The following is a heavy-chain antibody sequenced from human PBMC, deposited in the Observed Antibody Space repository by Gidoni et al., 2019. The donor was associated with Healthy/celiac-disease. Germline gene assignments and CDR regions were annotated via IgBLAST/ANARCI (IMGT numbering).Heavy chain of an antibody. Sequence: QVQLVQSGAEVKKPGSSVKVSCKASGGTFRSYAISWVRQAPGQGLEWMGGIIPIFGTANYAQKFQGRVTITADESTSTAYMELSSLRSEDTAVYYCARDEVAVAGKGKPFGYWGQGTLVTVSS. D-gene: IGHD6-19*01. V-gene: IGHV1-69*01. CDR1: GGTFRSYA. CDR2: IIPIFGTA. CDR3: ARDEVAVAGKGKPFGY. J-gene: IGHJ4*02.